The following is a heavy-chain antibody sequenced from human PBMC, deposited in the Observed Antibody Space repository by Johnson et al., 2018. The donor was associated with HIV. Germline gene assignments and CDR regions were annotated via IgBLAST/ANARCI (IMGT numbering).Heavy chain of an antibody. J-gene: IGHJ3*02. CDR1: AFAFSSYA. V-gene: IGHV3-30*04. D-gene: IGHD2-21*02. CDR3: VRVGKYCGDDCHLGVDAFDI. CDR2: ISYDGSNK. Sequence: QVQVVESGGGVVQPGRSLRLSCVASAFAFSSYAMHWVRQTPGKGLEWVAVISYDGSNKYYADSVKGRFTIPRDNAKNSLYLDMNSLRVEDTALYYCVRVGKYCGDDCHLGVDAFDIWGQGTMVTVSS.